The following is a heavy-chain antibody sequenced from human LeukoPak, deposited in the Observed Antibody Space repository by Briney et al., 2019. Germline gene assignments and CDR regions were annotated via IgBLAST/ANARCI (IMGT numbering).Heavy chain of an antibody. D-gene: IGHD1-7*01. V-gene: IGHV4-39*01. CDR3: ARAPRDPANFDDAFDI. J-gene: IGHJ3*02. Sequence: KPSETLSLSCTVSGDSISSRSCYWGWIRQPPGKGLEWIGHIFQSGTTYYNPSLKSRVTISADTSKNQFSLKLSSVTAADTAVYYCARAPRDPANFDDAFDIWGQGTMVTVSS. CDR1: GDSISSRSCY. CDR2: IFQSGTT.